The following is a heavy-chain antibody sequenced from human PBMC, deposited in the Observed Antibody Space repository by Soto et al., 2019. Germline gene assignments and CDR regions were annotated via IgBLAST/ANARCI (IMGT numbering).Heavy chain of an antibody. V-gene: IGHV4-34*01. D-gene: IGHD5-12*01. CDR1: GGSFSGYY. J-gene: IGHJ5*02. CDR2: INHSGST. CDR3: ARGSRGPRWFDP. Sequence: SETLSLTCAVYGGSFSGYYWSWIRQPPGKGLEWIGEINHSGSTNYNPSLKSRVTISVDTSKNQFSLSLTSVTAADTAVYYCARGSRGPRWFDPWGQGALVTVSS.